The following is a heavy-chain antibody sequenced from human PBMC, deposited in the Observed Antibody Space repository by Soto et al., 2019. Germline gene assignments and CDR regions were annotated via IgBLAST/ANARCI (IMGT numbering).Heavy chain of an antibody. Sequence: EVQLVESGGGLVQPGGSLRLSCAASGFTFSNYWMSWVRQAPGKGLEWVANIKQDGSEKYYVDSVKGRFTISRDNAKNSLYLQMNSLRAEDTAVYYSASPSALYDYAVLGDFDIWGQGTMVTVSS. CDR1: GFTFSNYW. V-gene: IGHV3-7*05. J-gene: IGHJ3*02. CDR2: IKQDGSEK. D-gene: IGHD4-17*01. CDR3: ASPSALYDYAVLGDFDI.